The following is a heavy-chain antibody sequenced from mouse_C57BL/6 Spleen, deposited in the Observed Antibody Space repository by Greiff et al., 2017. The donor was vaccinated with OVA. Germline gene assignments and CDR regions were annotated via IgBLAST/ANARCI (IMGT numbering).Heavy chain of an antibody. D-gene: IGHD2-3*01. CDR3: ARRDGYPKGYYAMDY. J-gene: IGHJ4*01. V-gene: IGHV5-17*01. CDR2: ISSGSSTI. CDR1: GFTFSDYG. Sequence: EVKLVESGGGLVKPGGSLKLSCAASGFTFSDYGMHWVRQAPEKGLEWVSYISSGSSTIYYADTVKGRFTISRDNAKNTLFLQMTSQRSEDTAMYYGARRDGYPKGYYAMDYWGQGTSVTVSS.